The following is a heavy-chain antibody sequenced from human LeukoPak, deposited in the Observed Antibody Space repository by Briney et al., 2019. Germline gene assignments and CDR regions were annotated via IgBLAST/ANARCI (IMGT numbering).Heavy chain of an antibody. V-gene: IGHV3-23*01. CDR2: ISGSGGSA. J-gene: IGHJ4*02. D-gene: IGHD2-15*01. Sequence: GGTLRLSCAASGFTFRRYGMSWVRQAPGKGLEWVSAISGSGGSAYYADSVKGRFTVSRDNSKNTLYLQMNSLRAEDTAVYYCAKDAMILPAAFDYWGQGTLVTVSS. CDR3: AKDAMILPAAFDY. CDR1: GFTFRRYG.